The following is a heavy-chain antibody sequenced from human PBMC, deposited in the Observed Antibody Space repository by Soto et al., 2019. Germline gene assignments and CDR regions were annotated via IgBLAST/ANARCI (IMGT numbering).Heavy chain of an antibody. D-gene: IGHD6-13*01. V-gene: IGHV4-34*01. Sequence: QVQLQQWGAGLLKPSETLSLTCAVYGGSFSGYYWSWIRQPPGKGLEWIGENNHSGSTNYNPSLNRPLTISVDTSQNQFPLQLSSVTAADTAVYYCARGYSSSWYYYYRMDVWGQGTTVTVSS. CDR3: ARGYSSSWYYYYRMDV. CDR1: GGSFSGYY. J-gene: IGHJ6*02. CDR2: NNHSGST.